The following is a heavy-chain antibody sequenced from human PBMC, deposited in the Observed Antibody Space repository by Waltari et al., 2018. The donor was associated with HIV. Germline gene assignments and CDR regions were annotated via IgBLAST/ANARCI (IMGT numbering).Heavy chain of an antibody. CDR2: IKEDGSEI. CDR3: ARRQQLTD. CDR1: GFTFSSSW. D-gene: IGHD6-13*01. J-gene: IGHJ4*02. V-gene: IGHV3-7*01. Sequence: EVRLVESGGGLVQPGGSLRLSCAASGFTFSSSWMTWVRQATGKGLEWVGNIKEDGSEIHYVDSVKGRFTISRDNAKNSLYLQMNSPRAEDTAVYYCARRQQLTDWGQGTLVTVSS.